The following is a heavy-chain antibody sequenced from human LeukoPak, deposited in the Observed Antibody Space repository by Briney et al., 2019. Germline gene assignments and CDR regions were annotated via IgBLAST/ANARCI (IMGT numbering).Heavy chain of an antibody. CDR2: INHSGDT. V-gene: IGHV4-39*07. CDR1: GGSISSSSYY. D-gene: IGHD3-3*01. J-gene: IGHJ5*02. CDR3: ARGTYDVWTDYRTWFDP. Sequence: SETLSLTCTVPGGSISSSSYYWGWIRQPPGKGLEWIGEINHSGDTNYNPSLKSRVTISADTSKIQFSLSLSSVTAADTAVYYCARGTYDVWTDYRTWFDPWGRGTLVTVSS.